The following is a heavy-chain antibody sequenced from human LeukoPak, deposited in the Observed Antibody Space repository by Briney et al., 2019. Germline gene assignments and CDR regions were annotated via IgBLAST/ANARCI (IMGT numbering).Heavy chain of an antibody. Sequence: SVKVSCKASGGTFSSYAISWVRQAPGQGLEWMGGLIPIFGTANYAQKFQGRVTITTDESTSTAYMELSSLRSEDTAVYYCARAMVRGVIKPYYYYMDVWGKGTTVTVSS. J-gene: IGHJ6*03. V-gene: IGHV1-69*05. CDR1: GGTFSSYA. CDR3: ARAMVRGVIKPYYYYMDV. D-gene: IGHD3-10*01. CDR2: LIPIFGTA.